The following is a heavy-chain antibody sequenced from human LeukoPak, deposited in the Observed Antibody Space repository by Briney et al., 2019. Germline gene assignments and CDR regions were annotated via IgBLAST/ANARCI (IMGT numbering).Heavy chain of an antibody. CDR3: ARESNWYYYYYMDV. CDR2: INPNSGGT. Sequence: ASVKVSCKASGYSFTGDYMHWVRQAPGQGLEWMGWINPNSGGTNYAQKFQGRVTMTRDTSISTAYMELSRLRSDDTAVYYCARESNWYYYYYMDVWGKGTTVTVSS. V-gene: IGHV1-2*02. D-gene: IGHD1-20*01. J-gene: IGHJ6*03. CDR1: GYSFTGDY.